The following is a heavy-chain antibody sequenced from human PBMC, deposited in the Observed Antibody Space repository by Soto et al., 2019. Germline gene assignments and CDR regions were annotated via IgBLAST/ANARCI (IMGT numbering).Heavy chain of an antibody. Sequence: PXETLSLTCTVSSGSISSGGYYWSWIRQHPGKGLEWIGYIYYSGSTYYNPSLKSRVTISVDTSKNQFSLKLSSVTAADTAVYYCEREKMNWFDPWGQGTLVTVSS. V-gene: IGHV4-31*03. CDR1: SGSISSGGYY. J-gene: IGHJ5*02. CDR2: IYYSGST. CDR3: EREKMNWFDP.